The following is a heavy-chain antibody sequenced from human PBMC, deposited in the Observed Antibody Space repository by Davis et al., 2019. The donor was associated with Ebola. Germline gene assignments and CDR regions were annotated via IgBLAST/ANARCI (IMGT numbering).Heavy chain of an antibody. D-gene: IGHD4-11*01. CDR1: GFTFSDFS. V-gene: IGHV3-48*02. J-gene: IGHJ5*02. CDR2: ITSGSNAI. CDR3: VRDYIFAFDL. Sequence: GESLKISCAASGFTFSDFSMNWLRQAPGKALEWISFITSGSNAIHYADSVRGRFTVSRDNVKNSLFLEMSSLRDEDSAVYYCVRDYIFAFDLWGQGARVTVSS.